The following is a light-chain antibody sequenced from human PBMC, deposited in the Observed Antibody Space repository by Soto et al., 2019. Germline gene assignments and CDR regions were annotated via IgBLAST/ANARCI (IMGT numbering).Light chain of an antibody. CDR1: QSLTNN. CDR3: QQYNGWPPYT. J-gene: IGKJ2*01. Sequence: EIVMTQSPATLSVSPGERATLSCRASQSLTNNLAWYQQKPGQPPRLLIYDASTRATGIPARFSGSGSGTEFTLTISSLQSEDFAVYYCQQYNGWPPYTFGQGTKVDIK. CDR2: DAS. V-gene: IGKV3-15*01.